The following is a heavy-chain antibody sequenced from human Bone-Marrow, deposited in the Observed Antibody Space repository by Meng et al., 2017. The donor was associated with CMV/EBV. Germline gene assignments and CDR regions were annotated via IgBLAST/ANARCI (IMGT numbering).Heavy chain of an antibody. D-gene: IGHD3-22*01. CDR1: GDSINSGDYY. CDR2: IYYSGST. V-gene: IGHV4-30-4*08. J-gene: IGHJ4*02. CDR3: AKLSGSGTTSSGYHYAFDS. Sequence: QGPLQEAGPGLVKPSQTLSLTCSVSGDSINSGDYYWSWIRQPPGKGLEWIGYIYYSGSTYYNPSLESRLTISVDTSKNQFSLNLSSVTAADTAVYFCAKLSGSGTTSSGYHYAFDSWGQGTLVTVSS.